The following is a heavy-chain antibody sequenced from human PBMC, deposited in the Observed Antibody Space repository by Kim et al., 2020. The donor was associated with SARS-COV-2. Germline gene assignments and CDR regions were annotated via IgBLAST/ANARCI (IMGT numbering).Heavy chain of an antibody. Sequence: YAQKLQGRVTMTTDTSTSTAYMELRSLRSDDTAVYYCARDLPYYYYGMDVWGQGTTVTVSS. V-gene: IGHV1-18*01. CDR3: ARDLPYYYYGMDV. J-gene: IGHJ6*02. D-gene: IGHD2-2*01.